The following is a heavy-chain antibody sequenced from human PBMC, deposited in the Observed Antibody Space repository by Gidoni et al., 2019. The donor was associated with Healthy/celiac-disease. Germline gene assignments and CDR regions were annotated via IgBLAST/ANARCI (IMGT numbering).Heavy chain of an antibody. CDR2: IYTSGST. D-gene: IGHD3-22*01. V-gene: IGHV4-61*02. Sequence: QVQLQESGPGLVKPSQTLSLPCTVSGGSISSGSYYWSWIRQPAGKGLEWIGRIYTSGSTNYNPSLKSRVTMSVDTSKNQFSLKLSSVTAADTAVYYCARDPIGAYYDSSGYSDYWGQGTLVTVSS. CDR3: ARDPIGAYYDSSGYSDY. J-gene: IGHJ4*02. CDR1: GGSISSGSYY.